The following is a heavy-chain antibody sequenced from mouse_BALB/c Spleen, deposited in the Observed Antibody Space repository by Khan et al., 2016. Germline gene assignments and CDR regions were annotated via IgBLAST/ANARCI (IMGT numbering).Heavy chain of an antibody. CDR3: ARDYYGSSYFDY. CDR2: ISYSSST. J-gene: IGHJ2*01. CDR1: GYSITSDYA. D-gene: IGHD1-1*01. V-gene: IGHV3-2*02. Sequence: EVQLQESGPGLVKPSQSLSLTCTVTGYSITSDYAWNWIRQFPGNKLEWMGYISYSSSTSYNPSLKSRISITRDTSKNQFFLQLNSVTTEDTATYYCARDYYGSSYFDYWGQGTTLTVSS.